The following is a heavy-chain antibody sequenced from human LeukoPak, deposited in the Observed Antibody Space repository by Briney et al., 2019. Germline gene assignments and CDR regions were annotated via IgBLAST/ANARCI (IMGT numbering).Heavy chain of an antibody. V-gene: IGHV3-NL1*01. CDR3: AKGGGYEAQYYYYYLDV. Sequence: EGSLRLSCSASGFTFTTYGMNWVRQAPGKGLEWVSGIVGSGTRTYYADSVKGRFTVSRDNSKNTLYLQMKSLRAEDTAVYYCAKGGGYEAQYYYYYLDVWGKGTTVTISS. D-gene: IGHD5-12*01. J-gene: IGHJ6*03. CDR2: IVGSGTRT. CDR1: GFTFTTYG.